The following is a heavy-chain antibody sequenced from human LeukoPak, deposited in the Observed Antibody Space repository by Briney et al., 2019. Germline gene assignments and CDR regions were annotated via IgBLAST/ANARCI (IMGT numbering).Heavy chain of an antibody. CDR1: GFTFSNAW. Sequence: GGSLRLSCAASGFTFSNAWMSWVRQAPGKGLEWVGRIKSKTDGGTTDYAAPVKGRFTISRDDSKNTLYLQMNSLKTEDTAVYYCTTFLIVARDPGDCWGQGTLVTVSS. CDR2: IKSKTDGGTT. V-gene: IGHV3-15*01. J-gene: IGHJ4*02. CDR3: TTFLIVARDPGDC. D-gene: IGHD3-22*01.